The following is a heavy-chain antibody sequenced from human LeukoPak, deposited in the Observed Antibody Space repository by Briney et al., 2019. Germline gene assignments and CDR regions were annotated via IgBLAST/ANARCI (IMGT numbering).Heavy chain of an antibody. D-gene: IGHD3-22*01. CDR3: ARHYDSSGYHLSPFDF. J-gene: IGHJ4*02. CDR1: GGSISSYY. V-gene: IGHV4-59*08. CDR2: IYYSGST. Sequence: PSETLSLTCTVSGGSISSYYWSWIRQPPGKGLELIGSIYYSGSTNYNPSLKSRVTISVDTSKKQLSLKLSSMTAADTAVYYCARHYDSSGYHLSPFDFWGRGILVTASS.